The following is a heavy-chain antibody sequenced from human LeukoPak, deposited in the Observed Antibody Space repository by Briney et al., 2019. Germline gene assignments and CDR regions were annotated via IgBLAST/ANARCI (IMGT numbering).Heavy chain of an antibody. D-gene: IGHD2-21*02. Sequence: SETLSLTCAVYGGSFSGYYWSWIRQPPGKGLEWIGEINHSGSTNYNPSLKSRVTISVDTSKNQFSLKLTSVTAADTAVYYCARGPSRAFGGVTAIGFDYGGKGTLVTVSS. V-gene: IGHV4-34*01. J-gene: IGHJ4*02. CDR2: INHSGST. CDR3: ARGPSRAFGGVTAIGFDY. CDR1: GGSFSGYY.